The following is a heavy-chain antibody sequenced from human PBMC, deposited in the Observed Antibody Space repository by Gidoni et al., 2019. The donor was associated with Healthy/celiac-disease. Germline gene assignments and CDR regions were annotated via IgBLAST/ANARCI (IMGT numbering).Heavy chain of an antibody. Sequence: QVQLVEPGGGVVQPGRSLRLSCAASVFTFSSYGMHWVRKVQGKGLEWGAVIWYDGSNKYYADSGKGRFTISRDNSKNTLYLQMNSLRAEDTAVYYCARSDFWSGYYNFDYWGQGTLVTVSS. D-gene: IGHD3-3*01. CDR1: VFTFSSYG. CDR3: ARSDFWSGYYNFDY. J-gene: IGHJ4*02. V-gene: IGHV3-33*01. CDR2: IWYDGSNK.